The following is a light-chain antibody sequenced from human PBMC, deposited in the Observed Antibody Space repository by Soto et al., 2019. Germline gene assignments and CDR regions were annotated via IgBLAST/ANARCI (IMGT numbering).Light chain of an antibody. V-gene: IGKV3-20*01. Sequence: EIVLTQSPGTLSLSPGERATLSCRASQLVVTSYLHWYQHKPGQAPRLLISGALTRATGVPDRFSGSGSGTDFTLTISRLEPEDCAVYYCQQYNNWPLTFGQGTKVDIK. J-gene: IGKJ1*01. CDR1: QLVVTSY. CDR3: QQYNNWPLT. CDR2: GAL.